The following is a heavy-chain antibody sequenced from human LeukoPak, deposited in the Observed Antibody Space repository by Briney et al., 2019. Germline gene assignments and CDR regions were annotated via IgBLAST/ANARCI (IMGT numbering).Heavy chain of an antibody. Sequence: GGSLRLSCAASGFTFSSYAMHWVRQAPGKGLEWVAVISYDGSNKYYADSVKGRFTISRDNSKNTLYLQMNSLRAEDTAVYYCARDQQYQLHHYYYYDMDVWGKGTTVTISS. V-gene: IGHV3-30*04. J-gene: IGHJ6*03. CDR1: GFTFSSYA. D-gene: IGHD2-2*01. CDR3: ARDQQYQLHHYYYYDMDV. CDR2: ISYDGSNK.